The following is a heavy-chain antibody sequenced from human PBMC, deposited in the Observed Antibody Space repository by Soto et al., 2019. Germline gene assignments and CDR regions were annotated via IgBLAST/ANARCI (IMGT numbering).Heavy chain of an antibody. J-gene: IGHJ1*01. CDR1: GGSISSSYY. Sequence: QLQLQESGPGLVKPSETLSLTCTVSGGSISSSYYWGWIRQPPGKGLEWIGSIYYSGSTYYNPSLKSRVTISVDTSQNQFSLTLRSVTAADTAVYYCATVWFGESQPWGQGTLVTVSS. CDR3: ATVWFGESQP. V-gene: IGHV4-39*01. D-gene: IGHD3-10*01. CDR2: IYYSGST.